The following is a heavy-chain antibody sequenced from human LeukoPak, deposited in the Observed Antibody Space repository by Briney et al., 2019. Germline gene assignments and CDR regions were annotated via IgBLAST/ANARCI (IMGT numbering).Heavy chain of an antibody. J-gene: IGHJ4*02. V-gene: IGHV1-8*01. CDR3: ARGGLRAAAVNFDS. CDR1: GYTFTSYD. Sequence: ASVKVSCKASGYTFTSYDINWVRQATGQGLEWMGWMNPNSGNTGYAQKFQGRVTMTRDTSISTAYMELSSLTSDDTAVYYCARGGLRAAAVNFDSWGQGTLVTGSS. D-gene: IGHD6-13*01. CDR2: MNPNSGNT.